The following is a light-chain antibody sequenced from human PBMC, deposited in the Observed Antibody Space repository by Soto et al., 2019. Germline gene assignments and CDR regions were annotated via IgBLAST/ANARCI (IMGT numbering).Light chain of an antibody. J-gene: IGLJ3*02. Sequence: QSALTQPPSASGSPGQSVTISCTGTSSDVGAYNYVSWYQQHPGKAPKLLIYDVNKRPSGVPDRFSGSKSGNTASLTVSGLQAADEADYYCNSYAGSYNWVFGGGTKLTVL. CDR3: NSYAGSYNWV. CDR2: DVN. CDR1: SSDVGAYNY. V-gene: IGLV2-8*01.